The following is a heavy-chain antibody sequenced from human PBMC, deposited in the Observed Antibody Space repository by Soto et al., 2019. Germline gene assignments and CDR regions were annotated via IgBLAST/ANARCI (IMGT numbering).Heavy chain of an antibody. D-gene: IGHD5-12*01. CDR2: ISAYNGNT. CDR3: AGESVATNYYYGMDV. J-gene: IGHJ6*02. CDR1: GYTFTSYG. V-gene: IGHV1-18*01. Sequence: GASVKVSCKASGYTFTSYGISWVRQAPGQGLEWMGWISAYNGNTNYAQKLQGRVTITTDTSTSTAYMELRSPRSEDTAVYYCAGESVATNYYYGMDVWGQGTTVTVSS.